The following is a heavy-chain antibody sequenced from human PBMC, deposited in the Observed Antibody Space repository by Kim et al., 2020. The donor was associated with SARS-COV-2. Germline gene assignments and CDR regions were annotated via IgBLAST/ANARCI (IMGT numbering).Heavy chain of an antibody. J-gene: IGHJ4*02. CDR3: AREGYDFWSGYSGFDY. D-gene: IGHD3-3*01. V-gene: IGHV3-74*01. Sequence: SVKGRFTISRDNAKNTLYLQMNSLRAEDTAVYYCAREGYDFWSGYSGFDYWGQGTLVTVSS.